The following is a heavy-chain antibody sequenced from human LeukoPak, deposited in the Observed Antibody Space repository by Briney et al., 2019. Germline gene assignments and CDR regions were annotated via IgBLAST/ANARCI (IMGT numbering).Heavy chain of an antibody. Sequence: GGSLRLSCVASGFTFSNAWMSWVRQAPGKGLERVGRIKTKTDGGTTDCAAPVKGRFTISRDDSKNTLYLQMNSLKTEDTAVYYCTTDRGYCSGGACPYYYYGMDVWGKGTTVTVSS. CDR2: IKTKTDGGTT. D-gene: IGHD2-15*01. CDR1: GFTFSNAW. V-gene: IGHV3-15*01. J-gene: IGHJ6*04. CDR3: TTDRGYCSGGACPYYYYGMDV.